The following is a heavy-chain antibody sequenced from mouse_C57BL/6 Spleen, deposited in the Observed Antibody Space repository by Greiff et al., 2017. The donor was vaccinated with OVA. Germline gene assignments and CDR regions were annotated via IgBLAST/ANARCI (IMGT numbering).Heavy chain of an antibody. J-gene: IGHJ2*01. CDR1: GYTFTSYW. CDR3: ARKRAITTVVATTPGYFDY. CDR2: IYPGSGST. Sequence: VQLQQPGAELVKPGASVKMSCKASGYTFTSYWITWVKQRPGQGLEWIGDIYPGSGSTNYNEKFKSKATLTVDPSSSTAYMQLSSLTSEDSAVYYCARKRAITTVVATTPGYFDYWGQGTTLTVSS. D-gene: IGHD1-1*01. V-gene: IGHV1-55*01.